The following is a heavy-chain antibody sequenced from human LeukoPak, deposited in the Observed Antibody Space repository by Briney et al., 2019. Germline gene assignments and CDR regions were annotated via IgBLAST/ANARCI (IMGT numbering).Heavy chain of an antibody. J-gene: IGHJ3*02. V-gene: IGHV3-23*01. D-gene: IGHD4-17*01. CDR1: GFTFSSYS. Sequence: PGGSLRLSCAASGFTFSSYSMTWVRQAPGEGLEWVSALSGGGGNTYYADSVKGRFTISRDNSKNTLYLQMGGLRAEDMAVYYCAREGLREDSAFDIWGQGTMVTVSS. CDR3: AREGLREDSAFDI. CDR2: LSGGGGNT.